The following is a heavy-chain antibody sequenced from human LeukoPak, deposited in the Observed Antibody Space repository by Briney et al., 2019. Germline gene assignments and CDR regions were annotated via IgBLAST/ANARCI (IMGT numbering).Heavy chain of an antibody. J-gene: IGHJ4*02. D-gene: IGHD2-8*01. CDR1: GGSFSGYY. CDR2: INHSGST. CDR3: ARGTHLNGSPGLPRDFDY. V-gene: IGHV4-34*01. Sequence: SETLSLTCAVYGGSFSGYYWSWIRQPPGKGLEWIGEINHSGSTNYNPSLKSRVTISVDTSKNQFSLKLSSVTAADTAVYYCARGTHLNGSPGLPRDFDYWGQGTLVTVSS.